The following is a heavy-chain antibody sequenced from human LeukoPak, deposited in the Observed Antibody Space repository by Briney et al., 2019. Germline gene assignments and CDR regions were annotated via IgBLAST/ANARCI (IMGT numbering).Heavy chain of an antibody. D-gene: IGHD4-23*01. CDR1: GLTFSSYW. V-gene: IGHV3-74*01. CDR2: INSDGSST. J-gene: IGHJ4*02. Sequence: GGSLRLSCAASGLTFSSYWMHWVRQAPGKGLVWVSHINSDGSSTNYADSVKGRFTISRDNAKNTLYLQMNSLRAEDTAVYYCARSGGNFDHWGQGTLVTVSS. CDR3: ARSGGNFDH.